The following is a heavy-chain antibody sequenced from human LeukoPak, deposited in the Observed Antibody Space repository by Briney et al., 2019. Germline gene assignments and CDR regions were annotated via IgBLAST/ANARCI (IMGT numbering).Heavy chain of an antibody. CDR1: GYTLTELS. V-gene: IGHV1-24*01. D-gene: IGHD1-26*01. J-gene: IGHJ6*02. CDR3: ATASSGSYFYYGMDV. CDR2: FDPEDGET. Sequence: VASVKVSCKVSGYTLTELSMHWVRQAPGKGLEWMGGFDPEDGETIYAQKFQGRVTMTEDTSTDTAYMELSSLRSEDTAVYYCATASSGSYFYYGMDVWGQGTTVTVSS.